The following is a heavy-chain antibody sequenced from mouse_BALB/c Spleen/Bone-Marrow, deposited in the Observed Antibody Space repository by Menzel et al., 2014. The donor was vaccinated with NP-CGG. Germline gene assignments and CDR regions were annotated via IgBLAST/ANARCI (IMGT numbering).Heavy chain of an antibody. Sequence: QVQLQQPGAELVRPGTSVKVSCKASGYAFTNYLIEWVKQRPGQGLEWIGVINPGSGGTNYNEKFKGKATLTADKSSSTAYMQLSSLTSDDSAVYFCARGITTGYFDYWGRGTTLTVSS. CDR1: GYAFTNYL. J-gene: IGHJ2*01. V-gene: IGHV1-54*01. D-gene: IGHD1-1*01. CDR2: INPGSGGT. CDR3: ARGITTGYFDY.